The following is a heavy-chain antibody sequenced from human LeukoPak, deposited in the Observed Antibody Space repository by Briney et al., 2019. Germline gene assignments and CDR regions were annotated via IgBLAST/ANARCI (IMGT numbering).Heavy chain of an antibody. V-gene: IGHV3-23*01. CDR1: GFTFSTYA. J-gene: IGHJ3*02. D-gene: IGHD6-13*01. Sequence: GVSLRLSCAASGFTFSTYAMSWVRQAPGKGLEWVSAITGSADRIYYADSVKGRFTISRDNSKNTLYLQMISPRADDTAIYYCAKDGSSRGFDIWGQGTMVTVSS. CDR2: ITGSADRI. CDR3: AKDGSSRGFDI.